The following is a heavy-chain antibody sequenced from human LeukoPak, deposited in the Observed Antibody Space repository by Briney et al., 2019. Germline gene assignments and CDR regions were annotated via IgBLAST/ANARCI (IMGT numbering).Heavy chain of an antibody. CDR2: IKPIFGAA. J-gene: IGHJ4*02. Sequence: SVKVSCKASGGTFSTYAINWVRQAPGQGLEWMGGIKPIFGAAKYKQKFQGRITITTDESTSTAYMELSSLRSEDTAVYYCARDLMGANFDYWGQGTLVTVSS. CDR3: ARDLMGANFDY. CDR1: GGTFSTYA. D-gene: IGHD1-26*01. V-gene: IGHV1-69*05.